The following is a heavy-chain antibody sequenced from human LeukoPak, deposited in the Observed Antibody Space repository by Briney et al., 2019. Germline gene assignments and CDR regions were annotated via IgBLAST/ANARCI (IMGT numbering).Heavy chain of an antibody. CDR3: TRGGGRKGAFDI. CDR2: IYHSGST. J-gene: IGHJ3*02. CDR1: GGSISSGGYY. V-gene: IGHV4-30-2*01. Sequence: PSQTLSLTCTVSGGSISSGGYYWSWIRQPPGKGLEWIGYIYHSGSTYYNPSLKSRVTISVDRSKNQFSLKLSSVTAADTAVYYCTRGGGRKGAFDIWGQGTMVTVSS.